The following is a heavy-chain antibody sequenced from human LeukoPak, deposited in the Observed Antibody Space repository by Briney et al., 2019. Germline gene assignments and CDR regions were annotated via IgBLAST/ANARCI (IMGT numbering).Heavy chain of an antibody. V-gene: IGHV4-38-2*01. CDR1: GYSISSGYY. J-gene: IGHJ4*02. D-gene: IGHD5-18*01. CDR2: IYHSGST. Sequence: SETLSLTCAVSGYSISSGYYWGWIRQPPGKGLEWIGSIYHSGSTYYNPSLKSRVTISVDTSKNQFSLKLSPVTAADTAVYYCARLGYGYYFDYWGQGTLVTVSS. CDR3: ARLGYGYYFDY.